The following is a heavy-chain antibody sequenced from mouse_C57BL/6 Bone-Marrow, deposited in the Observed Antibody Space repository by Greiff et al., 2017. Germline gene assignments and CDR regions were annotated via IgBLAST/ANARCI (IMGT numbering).Heavy chain of an antibody. J-gene: IGHJ4*01. Sequence: VQLQQSVAELVRPGASVKLSCTASGFNINNTYMHWVKQRPEQGLEWIGRIDPANGNTKYAPKFQGKATITADTSSNTSYLQLSSLTSEDTAIYYCARRLPLSAMDYWGQGTSVTVSS. CDR3: ARRLPLSAMDY. D-gene: IGHD2-2*01. CDR2: IDPANGNT. CDR1: GFNINNTY. V-gene: IGHV14-3*01.